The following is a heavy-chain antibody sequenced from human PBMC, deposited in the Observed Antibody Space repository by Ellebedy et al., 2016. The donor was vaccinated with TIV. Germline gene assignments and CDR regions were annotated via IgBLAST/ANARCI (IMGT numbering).Heavy chain of an antibody. Sequence: AASVKVSCKASGGTFSSYAMSWVRQGPGKGLEWVSTVSESGTGTYYADSVKGRFTISRDNSKNTLYLQMNSLRAEDTAVYYCARGPSSGWPEYFQHWGQGTLVTVSS. CDR1: GGTFSSYA. J-gene: IGHJ1*01. D-gene: IGHD6-19*01. CDR2: VSESGTGT. V-gene: IGHV3-23*01. CDR3: ARGPSSGWPEYFQH.